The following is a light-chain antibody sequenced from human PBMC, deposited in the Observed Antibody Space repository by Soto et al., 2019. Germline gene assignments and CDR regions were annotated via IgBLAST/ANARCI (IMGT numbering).Light chain of an antibody. J-gene: IGLJ3*02. V-gene: IGLV1-47*02. CDR1: PSNIGSNY. Sequence: QSVLTQPPSASGAPGQTVTLSCSGSPSNIGSNYVYWYQHLPGTAPKLLIYSNNQRPSGVPDRFSGSKSGTSGSLAISGLRSEDEADYYCAAWEDSANLWLFGGGTKLTVL. CDR2: SNN. CDR3: AAWEDSANLWL.